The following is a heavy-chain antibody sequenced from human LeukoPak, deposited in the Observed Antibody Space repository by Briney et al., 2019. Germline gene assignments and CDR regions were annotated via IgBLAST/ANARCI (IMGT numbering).Heavy chain of an antibody. V-gene: IGHV1-69*13. D-gene: IGHD4-17*01. CDR3: ARGRGATVTTYFDY. Sequence: ASVKVSCXASGGTFSSYAISWVRQAPGQGLEWMGGIIPIFGTANYAQKFQGRATITADESTSTAYMELSSLRSEDTAVYYCARGRGATVTTYFDYWGQGTLVTVSS. J-gene: IGHJ4*02. CDR2: IIPIFGTA. CDR1: GGTFSSYA.